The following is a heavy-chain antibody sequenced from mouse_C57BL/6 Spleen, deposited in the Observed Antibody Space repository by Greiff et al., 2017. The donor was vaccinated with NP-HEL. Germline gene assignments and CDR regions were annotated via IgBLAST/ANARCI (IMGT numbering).Heavy chain of an antibody. CDR2: ISSGSSTI. J-gene: IGHJ1*03. D-gene: IGHD2-1*01. CDR3: AREDGNYGWYFDV. CDR1: GFTFSDYG. Sequence: EVQRVESGGGLVKPGGSLKLSCAASGFTFSDYGMHWVRQAPEKGLEWVAYISSGSSTIYYADTVKGRFTISRDNAKNTLFLQMTSLRSEDTAMYYCAREDGNYGWYFDVWGTGTTVTVSS. V-gene: IGHV5-17*01.